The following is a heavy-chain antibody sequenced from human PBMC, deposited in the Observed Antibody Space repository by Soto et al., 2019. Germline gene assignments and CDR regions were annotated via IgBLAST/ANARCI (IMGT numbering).Heavy chain of an antibody. CDR3: ARVNYGDYYYGMDV. V-gene: IGHV4-59*01. Sequence: PSETLSLTCTVSGGSINYSYWTWIRQPPGKGLEWIGYISYTGSANYNASLKSRLTISVDTSKNQFSLKLSSVTAADTALYYCARVNYGDYYYGMDVWXQGTTVTVSS. CDR2: ISYTGSA. J-gene: IGHJ6*02. D-gene: IGHD4-17*01. CDR1: GGSINYSY.